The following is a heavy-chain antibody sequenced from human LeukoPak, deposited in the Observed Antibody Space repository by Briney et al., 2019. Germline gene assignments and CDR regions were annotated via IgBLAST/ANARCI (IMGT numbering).Heavy chain of an antibody. Sequence: SETLSLTCSVSGDSVTTTNYFWGWIRQPPGKGLEWIASIQYSRNTYSNPSLLSRVTISVDTSKNQFSLKLSSVSAADTAVYYCARRFARSRSGANRYFDYWGQGKMVTVSS. CDR1: GDSVTTTNYF. V-gene: IGHV4-39*01. CDR2: IQYSRNT. D-gene: IGHD6-19*01. J-gene: IGHJ4*02. CDR3: ARRFARSRSGANRYFDY.